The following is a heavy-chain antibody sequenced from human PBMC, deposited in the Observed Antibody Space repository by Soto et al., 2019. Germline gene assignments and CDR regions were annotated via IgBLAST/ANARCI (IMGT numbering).Heavy chain of an antibody. CDR1: GGSISSGGYS. CDR3: ARGRIVRGGRVLDV. Sequence: SETLSLTCAVSGGSISSGGYSWSWIRQPPGKGLEWIGYIYHSGSTYYNPSLKSRVTISVDRSKNQFSLKLSSVTAADTAVYYCARGRIVRGGRVLDVWGQGTTVTVSS. J-gene: IGHJ6*02. CDR2: IYHSGST. V-gene: IGHV4-30-2*01. D-gene: IGHD3-10*01.